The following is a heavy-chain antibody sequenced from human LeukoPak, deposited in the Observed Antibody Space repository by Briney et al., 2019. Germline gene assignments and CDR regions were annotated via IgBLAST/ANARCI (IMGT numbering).Heavy chain of an antibody. CDR3: ATDLGPTYSSSWRGPGY. V-gene: IGHV1-24*01. D-gene: IGHD6-13*01. CDR2: FYPEDGET. Sequence: ASVKVSCKVSGYTLTELSMHWVRQAPGKGLEGMGGFYPEDGETIYAQKFQGRVTMTEDTSTDTAYMELSSLRSEDTAVYYCATDLGPTYSSSWRGPGYWGQGPLVPVSS. J-gene: IGHJ4*02. CDR1: GYTLTELS.